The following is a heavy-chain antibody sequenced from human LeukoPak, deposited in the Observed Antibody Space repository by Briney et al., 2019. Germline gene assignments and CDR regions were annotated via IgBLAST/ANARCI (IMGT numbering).Heavy chain of an antibody. CDR2: IWYDGSNK. J-gene: IGHJ4*02. CDR1: GFTFRSYV. Sequence: GGSLRLSCAASGFTFRSYVMHWVRQAPGKGLEWVAVIWYDGSNKYYADSVKGRFTISRDNSKNTLYLQMNSLRAEDTAVYYCARGLRGQYSSSSGFYFDYWGQGTLVTVSS. CDR3: ARGLRGQYSSSSGFYFDY. V-gene: IGHV3-33*01. D-gene: IGHD6-6*01.